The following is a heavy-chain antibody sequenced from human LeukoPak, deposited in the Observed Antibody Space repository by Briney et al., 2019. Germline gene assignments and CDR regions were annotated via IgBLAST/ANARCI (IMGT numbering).Heavy chain of an antibody. CDR3: AKDRGDGYIHFDY. Sequence: GGSLRLSCAASGFTFSSYAMSWVRQAPGKGLEWVSAISGSGGSTYYAHPAKGRFTISRDNSKNTLYLQMNSLRAEDTAVYYCAKDRGDGYIHFDYWGQGTLVTVSS. D-gene: IGHD5-24*01. V-gene: IGHV3-23*01. CDR1: GFTFSSYA. CDR2: ISGSGGST. J-gene: IGHJ4*02.